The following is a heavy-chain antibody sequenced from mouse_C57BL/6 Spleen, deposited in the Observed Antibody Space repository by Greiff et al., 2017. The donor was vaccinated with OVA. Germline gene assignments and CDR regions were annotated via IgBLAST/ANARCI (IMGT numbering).Heavy chain of an antibody. Sequence: EVQLQQSGAELVKPGASVKLSCTASGFTFKDYWMHWVKQRPEQGLEWIGRIDPEDGETKYTPKFQGKATLTSDTSSSTAYLQLSSLTSEDTSVYYCAIVYGYDGAWFAYWGQGTLVTVSA. J-gene: IGHJ3*01. CDR2: IDPEDGET. CDR3: AIVYGYDGAWFAY. CDR1: GFTFKDYW. D-gene: IGHD2-2*01. V-gene: IGHV14-2*01.